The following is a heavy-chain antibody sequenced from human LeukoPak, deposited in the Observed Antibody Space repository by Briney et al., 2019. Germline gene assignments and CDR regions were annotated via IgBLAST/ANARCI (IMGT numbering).Heavy chain of an antibody. CDR2: IRSKAYGGTT. Sequence: GGSLRLSCAASEFSVGSNYMTWVRQAPGKGLERVGVIRSKAYGGTTEYAASVKGRFTISRDDSKSIAYLQMNSLKTEDTAVYYCTRDSYSSSWYVFYYYYYMDVWGKGTTVTISS. CDR3: TRDSYSSSWYVFYYYYYMDV. CDR1: EFSVGSNY. D-gene: IGHD6-13*01. V-gene: IGHV3-49*04. J-gene: IGHJ6*03.